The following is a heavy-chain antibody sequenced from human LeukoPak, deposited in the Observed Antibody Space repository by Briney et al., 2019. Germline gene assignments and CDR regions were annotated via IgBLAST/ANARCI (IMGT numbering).Heavy chain of an antibody. J-gene: IGHJ4*02. CDR1: GFTFSSYE. Sequence: GGSLRLSCAASGFTFSSYEMNWVRQAPGEGLEWVSYISSSGSTIYYADSVKGRFTISRDNAKNSLYLQMNSLRAEDTAVYYCARVGDVDTAMFDYWGQGTLVTVSS. V-gene: IGHV3-48*03. CDR3: ARVGDVDTAMFDY. D-gene: IGHD5-18*01. CDR2: ISSSGSTI.